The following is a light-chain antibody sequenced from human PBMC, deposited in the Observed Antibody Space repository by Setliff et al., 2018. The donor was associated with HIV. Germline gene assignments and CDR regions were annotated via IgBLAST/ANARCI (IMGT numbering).Light chain of an antibody. CDR3: CSYAGSHTFV. CDR2: DVS. V-gene: IGLV2-11*01. J-gene: IGLJ1*01. CDR1: TSDVGGYNF. Sequence: LAQPRSVSGSPRQSVTISCTGTTSDVGGYNFVSWYQHHPGKAPKLMIFDVSNRPSGVPDRFSGSKSGNTASLTISGLQADDEAVYFCCSYAGSHTFVFGTGTKVTVL.